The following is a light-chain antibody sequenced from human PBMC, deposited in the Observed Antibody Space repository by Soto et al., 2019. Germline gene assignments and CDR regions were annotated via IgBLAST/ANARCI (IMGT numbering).Light chain of an antibody. CDR2: EVT. Sequence: QSALTQPPSASGSPGQTATISCTGTSSNVGAYNYVSWYQQHPGKAPKLMIYEVTKRPPGVPDRVSGSKSGSTASLTVSGLQAEDEADYYCSSWTGNNFVVFGGGTKVTVL. V-gene: IGLV2-8*01. CDR3: SSWTGNNFVV. CDR1: SSNVGAYNY. J-gene: IGLJ2*01.